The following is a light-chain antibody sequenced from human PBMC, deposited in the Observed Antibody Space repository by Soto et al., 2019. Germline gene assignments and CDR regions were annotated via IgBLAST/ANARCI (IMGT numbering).Light chain of an antibody. J-gene: IGKJ1*01. CDR3: QQYNNWPRT. V-gene: IGKV3-15*01. CDR2: GAS. Sequence: EIVMTQSPATLSVSPGERATLSCRASQSVSSNLAWYQQKPGQAPRLLIYGASTRATGIPASFSGSGSGTEFNLTISSLQSEDFAVYYCQQYNNWPRTFGLGTKVEIK. CDR1: QSVSSN.